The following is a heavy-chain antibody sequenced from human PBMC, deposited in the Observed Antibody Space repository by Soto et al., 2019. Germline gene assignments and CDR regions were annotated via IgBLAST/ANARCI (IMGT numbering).Heavy chain of an antibody. CDR1: GGSISSYY. V-gene: IGHV4-4*07. CDR2: IHTSGST. D-gene: IGHD6-6*01. CDR3: AREDSSSILFDY. J-gene: IGHJ4*02. Sequence: QVQLQESGPGLVKPSETLSLTCTVSGGSISSYYWSWIRQPAGKGLESIGRIHTSGSTNYNPSLKSRVNLSVDTSKNQFSLKLSSVTAADTAVYYCAREDSSSILFDYWGQGTLVTVSS.